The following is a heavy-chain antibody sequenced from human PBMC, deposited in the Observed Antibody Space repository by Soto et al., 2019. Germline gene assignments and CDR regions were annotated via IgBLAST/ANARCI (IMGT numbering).Heavy chain of an antibody. CDR2: ISAYNGNT. CDR3: ASFSACSVGSCPYYYYYYGMDV. V-gene: IGHV1-18*01. D-gene: IGHD2-15*01. CDR1: GYTFTSYG. Sequence: ASVKVSCKASGYTFTSYGISWVRQAPGQGLEWMGWISAYNGNTNYAQKFQGRFTMTTDTSPSTAYMDLRSLRSDDTAVFYCASFSACSVGSCPYYYYYYGMDVWAKGPRSPSP. J-gene: IGHJ6*02.